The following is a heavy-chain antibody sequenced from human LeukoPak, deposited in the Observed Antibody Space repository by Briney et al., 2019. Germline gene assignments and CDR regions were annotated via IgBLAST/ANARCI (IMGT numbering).Heavy chain of an antibody. CDR3: VRDGEYSHGIDFDY. D-gene: IGHD5-18*01. V-gene: IGHV3-74*01. Sequence: GGSLRLSCAASGYTLSNSWMHWVRQAPGKGLVWVSRTNGDGSDTSYADSVKGRFTISRDSATNTLYLQMNSLRAEDTAIYYCVRDGEYSHGIDFDYWGQGTLVTVSP. CDR2: TNGDGSDT. CDR1: GYTLSNSW. J-gene: IGHJ4*02.